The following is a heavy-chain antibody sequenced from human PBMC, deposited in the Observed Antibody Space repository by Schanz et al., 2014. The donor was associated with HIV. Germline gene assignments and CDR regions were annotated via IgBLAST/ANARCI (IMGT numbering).Heavy chain of an antibody. J-gene: IGHJ4*02. D-gene: IGHD3-10*01. CDR2: ISSSGSTI. CDR1: GFTFSDFG. V-gene: IGHV3-48*04. Sequence: EVQLVESGGGLVQPGGSLRLSCAASGFTFSDFGMNWVRQAPGKGLEWVAYISSSGSTIYYADSVKGRFTISRDNARTSLYLQMNSLRAEDTAVYYCARVFGRTYGLPDYWGQGTLVTVSS. CDR3: ARVFGRTYGLPDY.